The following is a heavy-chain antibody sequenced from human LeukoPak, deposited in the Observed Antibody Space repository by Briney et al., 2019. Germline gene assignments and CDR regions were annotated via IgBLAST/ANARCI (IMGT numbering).Heavy chain of an antibody. J-gene: IGHJ5*02. V-gene: IGHV4-34*01. CDR1: GGSFSGYY. Sequence: PSETLSLTCAVYGGSFSGYYWSWIRQPPGKGLEWIGEINHSGSTNYNPSLKSRVTISVDTSKNQFSLKPSSVTAADTAVYYCASGRGSFDPWGQGTLVTVSS. CDR2: INHSGST. CDR3: ASGRGSFDP.